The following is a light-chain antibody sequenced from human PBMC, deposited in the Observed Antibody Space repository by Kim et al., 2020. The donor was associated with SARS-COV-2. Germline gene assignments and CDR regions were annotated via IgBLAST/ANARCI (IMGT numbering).Light chain of an antibody. CDR1: SGDVGGYDF. CDR3: SSYTVFTTVI. V-gene: IGLV2-14*03. Sequence: GQSSTISCTGTSGDVGGYDFVSWYQQSPGRAPKLILYDVTNRPSGVSNRFSGSKSGNTASLTISGLQAEDGADYYCSSYTVFTTVIFGGGTQLTVL. J-gene: IGLJ2*01. CDR2: DVT.